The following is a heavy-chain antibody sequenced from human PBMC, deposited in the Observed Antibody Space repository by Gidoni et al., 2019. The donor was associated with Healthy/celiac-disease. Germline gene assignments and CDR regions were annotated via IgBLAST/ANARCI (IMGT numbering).Heavy chain of an antibody. CDR2: IWYDGSNK. D-gene: IGHD3-3*01. CDR3: ARGDFWSGYYTYKHFDY. Sequence: QVQLVESGGGVVQPGRSLRLSCAASGFTFSSYGMHWVRQAPGKGLEWVALIWYDGSNKYYADSVKGRFTISRDNSKNTLFLQMNSLRAEDTAVYYCARGDFWSGYYTYKHFDYWGQGTLVTVSS. CDR1: GFTFSSYG. V-gene: IGHV3-33*01. J-gene: IGHJ4*02.